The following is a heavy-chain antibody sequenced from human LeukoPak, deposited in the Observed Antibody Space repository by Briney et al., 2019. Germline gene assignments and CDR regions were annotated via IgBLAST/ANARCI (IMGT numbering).Heavy chain of an antibody. CDR2: ISWNSGSI. D-gene: IGHD1-26*01. CDR3: AKDRTVGASYWYFDL. J-gene: IGHJ2*01. Sequence: PGGSLRLSCAASGFTFDDYAMHWVRQAPGEGLEWVSGISWNSGSIGYADSVKGRFTISRDSSRNTLFLHMNTLRAEDTAIYYCAKDRTVGASYWYFDLWGRGTLVTVSS. V-gene: IGHV3-9*01. CDR1: GFTFDDYA.